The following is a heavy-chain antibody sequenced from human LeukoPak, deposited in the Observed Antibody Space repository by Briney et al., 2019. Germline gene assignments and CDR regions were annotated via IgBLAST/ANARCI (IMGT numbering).Heavy chain of an antibody. CDR1: GGSFSGYY. Sequence: SETLSLTCAVYGGSFSGYYWSWIRQPPGKGLEWIGEINHSGSTNYNPSLKSRVTISVDTSKNQFSLKLSSVTAADTAVYYCARAREGFLEWLSPFDYWGQGTLVTVSS. V-gene: IGHV4-34*01. J-gene: IGHJ4*02. D-gene: IGHD3-3*01. CDR3: ARAREGFLEWLSPFDY. CDR2: INHSGST.